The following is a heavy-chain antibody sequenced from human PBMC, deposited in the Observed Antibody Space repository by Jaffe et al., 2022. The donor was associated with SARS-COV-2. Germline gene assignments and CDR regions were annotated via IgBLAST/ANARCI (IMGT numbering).Heavy chain of an antibody. CDR3: ARQTLKGAAFDY. J-gene: IGHJ4*02. Sequence: QVQLVESGGGLVKPGGSLRLSCAVSGFTFNDHYMSWIRQAPGKGLEWLSYSSSGGIYRNYADSVRGRFTISRDSANNSLLLQMTSLTVEDTAVYYCARQTLKGAAFDYWGQGTVVTVSS. CDR2: SSSGGIYR. V-gene: IGHV3-11*06. D-gene: IGHD6-25*01. CDR1: GFTFNDHY.